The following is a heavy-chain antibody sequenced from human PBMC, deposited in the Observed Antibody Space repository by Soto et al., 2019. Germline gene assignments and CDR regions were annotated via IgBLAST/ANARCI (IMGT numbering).Heavy chain of an antibody. CDR3: ASETDGSWYNYYYGMEV. Sequence: PSETLSLTCTFSGVSISSSSYYCGWIRQPPWKGLEWIGSIYYSGSTYYNPSLKSRVTISVDTSKNQFSLKLSSVTAAGTAVYYCASETDGSWYNYYYGMEVWGQGTTVTVSS. J-gene: IGHJ6*01. D-gene: IGHD6-13*01. V-gene: IGHV4-39*01. CDR2: IYYSGST. CDR1: GVSISSSSYY.